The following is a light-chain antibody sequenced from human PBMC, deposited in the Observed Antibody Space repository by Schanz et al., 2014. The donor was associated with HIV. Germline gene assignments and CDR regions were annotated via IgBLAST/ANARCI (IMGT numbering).Light chain of an antibody. Sequence: QSVLTQPPSVSGAPGQRVTIACTGSRSNIGAGYDVHWYQQLPGAAPKLLIYGNTNRPSGVPDRFSGSKSGTSVSLAITGLQSADESDYYCAVWDDSLNGVVFGGGTKLTVL. CDR1: RSNIGAGYD. CDR2: GNT. J-gene: IGLJ2*01. CDR3: AVWDDSLNGVV. V-gene: IGLV1-40*01.